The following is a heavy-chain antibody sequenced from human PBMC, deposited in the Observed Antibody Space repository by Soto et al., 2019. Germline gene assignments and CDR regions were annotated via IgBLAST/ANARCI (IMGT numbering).Heavy chain of an antibody. CDR2: IWYDGSNK. D-gene: IGHD1-1*01. V-gene: IGHV3-33*01. J-gene: IGHJ3*02. CDR1: GFTFSSYG. CDR3: ARDWNDEEDAFAI. Sequence: QVQLVESGGGVVQPGRSLRLSCAASGFTFSSYGMHWVRQAPGKGLEWVAVIWYDGSNKYYADSVKGRFTISRDNSKNTLYLQMNRLRAEDTAVYYCARDWNDEEDAFAIWGQGTMVTVSS.